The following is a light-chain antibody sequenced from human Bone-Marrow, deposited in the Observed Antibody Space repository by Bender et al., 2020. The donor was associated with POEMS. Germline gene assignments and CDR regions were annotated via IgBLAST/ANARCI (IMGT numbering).Light chain of an antibody. Sequence: QSVLTQPPSASGTPGQRVTISCTGSRSDVGSYNFVSWYQQYPGKAPKLMIYEASKRPSGISDRFSGSKSGNTASLTISGLQAEDEADYYCCSFAGSSNVFGTGTKVTVL. CDR2: EAS. V-gene: IGLV2-23*01. J-gene: IGLJ1*01. CDR3: CSFAGSSNV. CDR1: RSDVGSYNF.